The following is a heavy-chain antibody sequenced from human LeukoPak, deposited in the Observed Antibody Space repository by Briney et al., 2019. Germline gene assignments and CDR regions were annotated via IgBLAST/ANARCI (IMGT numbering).Heavy chain of an antibody. J-gene: IGHJ6*02. CDR3: AKGQGIAVAGTGNPGYYYGMDV. CDR1: GFTFSSYG. V-gene: IGHV3-30*18. CDR2: VSYDGTNK. D-gene: IGHD6-19*01. Sequence: GRSLRLSCAASGFTFSSYGMHWVRQAPGKGLEWVAVVSYDGTNKYYTDSAKGRFIISRDNSKNTLYLQMNSLRAEDTAVYYCAKGQGIAVAGTGNPGYYYGMDVWGQGTTVTVSS.